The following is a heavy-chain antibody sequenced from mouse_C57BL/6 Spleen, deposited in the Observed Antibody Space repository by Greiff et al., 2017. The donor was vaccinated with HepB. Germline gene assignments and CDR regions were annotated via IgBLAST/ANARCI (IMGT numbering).Heavy chain of an antibody. J-gene: IGHJ3*01. CDR2: INPSSGYT. CDR1: GYTFTSYW. Sequence: VQLQQSGAELAKPGASVKLSCKASGYTFTSYWMHWVKQRPGQGLEWIGYINPSSGYTKYNQKFKDKATLTADKSSSTAYMQLSSLTYEDAAVYYCARDGDGDYERFAYWGQGTLVTVSA. CDR3: ARDGDGDYERFAY. V-gene: IGHV1-7*01. D-gene: IGHD2-13*01.